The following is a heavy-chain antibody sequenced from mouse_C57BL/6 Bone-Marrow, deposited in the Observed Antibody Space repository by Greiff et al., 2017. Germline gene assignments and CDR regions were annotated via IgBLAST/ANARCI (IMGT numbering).Heavy chain of an antibody. Sequence: VQLQQPGAELVMPGASVKLSCKASGYTFTSYWMHWVKQRPGQGLEWIGEIDPSDSYTNYNQKFKGKSTLTVDKSSSTAYMQLSSLTSEDSAVYYCARSGSLIYYDYDWYFDVWGTGTTVTVSS. J-gene: IGHJ1*03. CDR2: IDPSDSYT. D-gene: IGHD2-4*01. CDR1: GYTFTSYW. V-gene: IGHV1-69*01. CDR3: ARSGSLIYYDYDWYFDV.